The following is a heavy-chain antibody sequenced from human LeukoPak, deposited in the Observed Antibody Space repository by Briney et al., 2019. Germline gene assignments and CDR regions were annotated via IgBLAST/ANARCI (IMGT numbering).Heavy chain of an antibody. J-gene: IGHJ5*02. Sequence: ASVKVSCKASGYTFTGYYMHWVRQAPGQGLEWMGWINPNSGGTNYAQKFQGRVTMTRDTSISTAYMELSRLRSDDTAVYYCAGPEYGDPSSWFDPWGQGTLVTVSS. CDR2: INPNSGGT. CDR3: AGPEYGDPSSWFDP. V-gene: IGHV1-2*02. D-gene: IGHD4-17*01. CDR1: GYTFTGYY.